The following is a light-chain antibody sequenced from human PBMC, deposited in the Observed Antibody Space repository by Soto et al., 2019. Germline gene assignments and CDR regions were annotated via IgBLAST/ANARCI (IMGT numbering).Light chain of an antibody. Sequence: DIVMTQSPDSLAVSLGERATINCKSSQSLLYSSNNQNYLTWYQQKPGQPPKLLIYWASIRESGVPGRFSGSGSGTDFILTISSLQAEDVAVYYCQQNYNTPLTFGGGTKVEIK. CDR3: QQNYNTPLT. CDR1: QSLLYSSNNQNY. J-gene: IGKJ4*01. V-gene: IGKV4-1*01. CDR2: WAS.